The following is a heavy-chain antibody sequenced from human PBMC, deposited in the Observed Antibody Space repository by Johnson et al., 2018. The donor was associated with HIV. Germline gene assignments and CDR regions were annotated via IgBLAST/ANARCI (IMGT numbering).Heavy chain of an antibody. CDR2: IKQDGSET. J-gene: IGHJ3*02. V-gene: IGHV3-7*05. D-gene: IGHD6-13*01. CDR1: GFTFSDYW. CDR3: ARIAARGAFDI. Sequence: VQLVESGGGLVQPGGSLRLSCAGSGFTFSDYWMKWVRQAPGKGLEWVAKIKQDGSETYYVDSVKGRFTISRDNAKNLLFLQMKSLRAEDTAVYYCARIAARGAFDIWGQGTMVTVSS.